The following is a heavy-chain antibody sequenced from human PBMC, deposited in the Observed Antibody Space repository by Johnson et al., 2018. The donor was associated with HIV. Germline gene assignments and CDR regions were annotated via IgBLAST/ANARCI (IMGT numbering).Heavy chain of an antibody. CDR1: GFTFSNSA. CDR3: AKDRVVTNDAFDI. CDR2: IGGSGGST. V-gene: IGHV3-23*04. D-gene: IGHD2-21*02. Sequence: VQLVESGGGLVQPGGSLRLSCAASGFTFSNSAMSWVRQAPGKGLEWVSGIGGSGGSTHYADSVKGRFTISRAHSKKTLYLQMNSLRAEDTAVYYCAKDRVVTNDAFDIWGQGTMVTVSS. J-gene: IGHJ3*02.